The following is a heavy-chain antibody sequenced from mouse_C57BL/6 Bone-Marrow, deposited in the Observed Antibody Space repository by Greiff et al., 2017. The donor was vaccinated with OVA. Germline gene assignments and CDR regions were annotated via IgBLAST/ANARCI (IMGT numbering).Heavy chain of an antibody. J-gene: IGHJ3*01. V-gene: IGHV1-59*01. CDR1: GYTFTSYW. Sequence: VQLQQPGAELVRPGTSVKLSCKASGYTFTSYWMHWVKQRPGQGLEWIGVIDPSDSYTNYNQKFKGKATLTVDTSSSTAYMPLSSLTSEDSAVYYSARLVVSAPFAYWGQGTLVTVSA. D-gene: IGHD1-1*01. CDR2: IDPSDSYT. CDR3: ARLVVSAPFAY.